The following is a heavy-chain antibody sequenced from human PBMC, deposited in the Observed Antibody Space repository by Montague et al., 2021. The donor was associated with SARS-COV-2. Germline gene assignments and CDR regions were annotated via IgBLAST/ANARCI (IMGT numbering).Heavy chain of an antibody. V-gene: IGHV4-59*12. CDR2: IYYSGST. D-gene: IGHD5-18*01. J-gene: IGHJ5*02. Sequence: SETLSLTCSVSGGFLSGYYWSWIRQPPGKGLEWIGYIYYSGSTSYNPSLKSRVTISVDTSKNQFSLKLSSVTAADTAVYYCARDLGHRYVAGWFDPWGQGTLVTVSS. CDR3: ARDLGHRYVAGWFDP. CDR1: GGFLSGYY.